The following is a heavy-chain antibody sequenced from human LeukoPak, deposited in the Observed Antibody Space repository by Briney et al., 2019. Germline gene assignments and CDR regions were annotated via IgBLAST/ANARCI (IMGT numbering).Heavy chain of an antibody. Sequence: SQSLSLACTVAGGSISSYYWSWIRQPPGKGLEWIGYIYYSGGTNYNPSLKSRVMISVDTSKNQFSLKLSSVTAADTAVYYCARDRHSTGPFDYWGQGTLVTVSS. CDR1: GGSISSYY. V-gene: IGHV4-59*01. D-gene: IGHD5-18*01. CDR2: IYYSGGT. J-gene: IGHJ4*02. CDR3: ARDRHSTGPFDY.